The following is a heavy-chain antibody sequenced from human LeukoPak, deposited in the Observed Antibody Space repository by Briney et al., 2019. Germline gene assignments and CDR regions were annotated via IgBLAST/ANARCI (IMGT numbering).Heavy chain of an antibody. V-gene: IGHV3-23*01. CDR1: GFTFRSYT. Sequence: GGSLRLSCAASGFTFRSYTLNWFRRAPGKGLNWVSSIGGSFADCSAYYGDSVKGRFIVSREDYRNTVFLKMHSLRAEDTAVYYCARAGPDRSRVGPCEYWGQGAQVTVSS. CDR3: ARAGPDRSRVGPCEY. J-gene: IGHJ4*02. CDR2: IGGSFADCSA. D-gene: IGHD2-2*01.